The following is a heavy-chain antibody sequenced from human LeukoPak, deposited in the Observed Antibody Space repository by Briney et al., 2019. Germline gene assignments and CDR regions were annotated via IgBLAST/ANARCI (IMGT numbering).Heavy chain of an antibody. Sequence: GGSLRLSCAASGFTFSSYAMHWVRQAPGKGLEYVSAISSNGGSTYYANSVKGRFTISRDNSKNTLYLQMGSLRAEDMAVYYCARDSSFRHYDILTGYYSYYFDYWGQGTLVTVSS. CDR1: GFTFSSYA. J-gene: IGHJ4*02. CDR3: ARDSSFRHYDILTGYYSYYFDY. CDR2: ISSNGGST. V-gene: IGHV3-64*01. D-gene: IGHD3-9*01.